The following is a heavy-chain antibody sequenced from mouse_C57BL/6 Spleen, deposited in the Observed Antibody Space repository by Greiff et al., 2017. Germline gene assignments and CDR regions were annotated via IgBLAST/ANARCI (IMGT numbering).Heavy chain of an antibody. CDR2: IYPGSGNT. CDR3: ARASSGYSFWYFAV. D-gene: IGHD3-2*02. CDR1: GYTFTDYY. Sequence: QVQLQQSGAELVRPGASVKLSCKVSGYTFTDYYINWVKQRPGQGLEWFARIYPGSGNTYYNEKFKGKATLTSEQSSSTAYMQLSSLTSEDSAVYFCARASSGYSFWYFAVWGTGTTVTVSS. J-gene: IGHJ1*03. V-gene: IGHV1-76*01.